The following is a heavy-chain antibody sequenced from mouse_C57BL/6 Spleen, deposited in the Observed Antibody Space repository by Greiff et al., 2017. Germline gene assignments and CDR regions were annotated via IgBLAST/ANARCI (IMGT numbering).Heavy chain of an antibody. Sequence: VQLQQSGAELVRPGASVTLSCKASGYTFTDYEMHWVKQTPVRGLEWIGAIDPETGGTAYNQKFKGKAILTADKSSSTAYMELRSLTSEDSAVYYCTRAPRPFSYWGQGTTLTVSS. CDR3: TRAPRPFSY. CDR1: GYTFTDYE. V-gene: IGHV1-15*01. J-gene: IGHJ2*01. CDR2: IDPETGGT.